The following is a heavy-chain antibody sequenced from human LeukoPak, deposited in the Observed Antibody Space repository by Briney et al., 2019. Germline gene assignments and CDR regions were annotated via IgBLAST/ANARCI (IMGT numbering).Heavy chain of an antibody. CDR3: AKALRGIVVVPAAIY. J-gene: IGHJ4*02. V-gene: IGHV3-23*01. CDR2: ISGSDGST. D-gene: IGHD2-2*02. CDR1: GFTFSSYA. Sequence: PGGSLRPSCAASGFTFSSYAMSWVRQAPGKGLEWASAISGSDGSTYYADSVKGRFTISRDNSKNTLYLQMNSLRAEDTAVYYCAKALRGIVVVPAAIYWGQGTLVTVSS.